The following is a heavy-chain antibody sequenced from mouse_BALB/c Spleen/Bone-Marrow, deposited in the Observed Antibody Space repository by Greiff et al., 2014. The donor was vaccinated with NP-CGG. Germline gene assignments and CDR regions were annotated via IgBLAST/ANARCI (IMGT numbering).Heavy chain of an antibody. CDR2: IDPENGDT. CDR1: GFSIKDYY. V-gene: IGHV14-4*02. J-gene: IGHJ2*01. D-gene: IGHD2-4*01. CDR3: NARGDYDFDYFDY. Sequence: EVMLVESGAELVRSGASVKLSCTASGFSIKDYYMHWVKQRPEQGLEWIGWIDPENGDTEYAPKFQGKATMTADTSSNTAYLQLSSLTSEDTAVYYCNARGDYDFDYFDYWGQGTTLTVSS.